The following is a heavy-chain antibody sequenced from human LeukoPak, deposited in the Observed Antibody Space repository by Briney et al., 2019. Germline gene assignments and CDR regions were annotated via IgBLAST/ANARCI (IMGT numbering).Heavy chain of an antibody. J-gene: IGHJ4*02. V-gene: IGHV1-2*02. D-gene: IGHD5-24*01. Sequence: ASVKVSCKASGYIFTGYYVHWVRQAPGQGLEWMGWINPNSGDTNYAQKFQGRVTMTRDTSMSTAYMDLNRLTSDDTAVYFCARDRYGDGFAHFDYWGQGTLVTVSS. CDR2: INPNSGDT. CDR1: GYIFTGYY. CDR3: ARDRYGDGFAHFDY.